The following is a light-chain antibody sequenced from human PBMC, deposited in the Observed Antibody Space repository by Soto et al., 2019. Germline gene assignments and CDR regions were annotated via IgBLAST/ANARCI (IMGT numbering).Light chain of an antibody. V-gene: IGLV1-47*01. CDR3: TTWDDTLDGVL. Sequence: QSVLTQPPSASGTPGQRVTIFCSGSTSSIGRNFVYWYQQVPGTAPKLLIYRNDQRPSGVPDRFSGSKSGTSASLAISGLRSEDEADYFCTTWDDTLDGVLFGGGTQLTVL. CDR2: RND. CDR1: TSSIGRNF. J-gene: IGLJ3*02.